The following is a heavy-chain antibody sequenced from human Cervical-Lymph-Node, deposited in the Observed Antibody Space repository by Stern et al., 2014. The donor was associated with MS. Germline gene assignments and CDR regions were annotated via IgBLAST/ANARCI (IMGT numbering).Heavy chain of an antibody. CDR2: ISSSGSTI. CDR3: ARKGMAPFGESNDY. CDR1: GFTFSDYY. Sequence: VQLVQSGGGLVKPGGSLRLSCAASGFTFSDYYMSWIRQAPGEGLEWVSYISSSGSTIYYAGSVKGRFAISRDNAKNSLSLQMNSLRAEDTAVYYCARKGMAPFGESNDYWGQGTLVTVSS. D-gene: IGHD3-10*01. V-gene: IGHV3-11*01. J-gene: IGHJ4*02.